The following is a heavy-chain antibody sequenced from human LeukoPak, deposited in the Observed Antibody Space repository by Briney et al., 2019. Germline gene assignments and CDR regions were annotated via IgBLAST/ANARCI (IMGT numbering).Heavy chain of an antibody. CDR3: ARETASDIVVVPAAMGAFDI. D-gene: IGHD2-2*01. CDR1: GGTFSSYA. V-gene: IGHV1-69*04. CDR2: IIPILGIA. Sequence: SVKVSCKASGGTFSSYAISWVRQAPGQGLEWMGRIIPILGIANYAQKFQGRVTITADKSTSTTYMELSSLRSEDTAVYYCARETASDIVVVPAAMGAFDIWGQGTMVTVSS. J-gene: IGHJ3*02.